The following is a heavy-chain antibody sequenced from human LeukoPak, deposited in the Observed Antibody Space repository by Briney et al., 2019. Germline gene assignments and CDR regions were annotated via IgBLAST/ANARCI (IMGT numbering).Heavy chain of an antibody. D-gene: IGHD4-17*01. V-gene: IGHV4-39*07. CDR3: ARGFTTVTTDC. CDR1: GGSISSSSYY. J-gene: IGHJ4*02. CDR2: IYYSGST. Sequence: SETLSLTCTVSGGSISSSSYYWGWIRQPPGKGLEWIGSIYYSGSTYYNPSLKSRVTISVDTSKNQFSLKLSSVTAADTAVYYCARGFTTVTTDCWGQGTLVTVSS.